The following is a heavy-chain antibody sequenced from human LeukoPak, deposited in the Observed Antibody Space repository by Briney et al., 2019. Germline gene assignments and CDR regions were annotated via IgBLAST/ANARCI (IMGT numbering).Heavy chain of an antibody. V-gene: IGHV4-34*01. CDR1: GGSISSYY. CDR3: ARGGSYYYDSSGKVYAFDI. CDR2: INHSGST. Sequence: PSETLSLTCTVSGGSISSYYWSWIRQPPGKGLEWIGEINHSGSTNYNPSLKSRVTISVDTSKNQFSLKLSSVTAADTAVYYCARGGSYYYDSSGKVYAFDIWGQGTMVTVSS. D-gene: IGHD3-22*01. J-gene: IGHJ3*02.